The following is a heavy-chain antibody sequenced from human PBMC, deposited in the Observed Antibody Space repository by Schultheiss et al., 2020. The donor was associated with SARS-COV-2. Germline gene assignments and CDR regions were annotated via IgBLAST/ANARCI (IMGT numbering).Heavy chain of an antibody. D-gene: IGHD5-12*01. Sequence: GGSLRLSCAASGFTFSSYWMHWVRQAPGKGLVWVSRINSDGSSTSYADSVKGRFTISRDNSKNTLYLQMNSLRAEDTAVYYCAKSGAEIIFDYWGQGTLVTVSS. CDR3: AKSGAEIIFDY. V-gene: IGHV3-74*01. CDR1: GFTFSSYW. CDR2: INSDGSST. J-gene: IGHJ4*02.